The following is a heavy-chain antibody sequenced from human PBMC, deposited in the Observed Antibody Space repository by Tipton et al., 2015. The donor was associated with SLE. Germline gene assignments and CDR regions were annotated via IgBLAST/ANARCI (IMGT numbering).Heavy chain of an antibody. CDR3: ARGGSSGSYYALFDY. CDR1: GGSVSSGSYY. D-gene: IGHD1-26*01. Sequence: TLSLTCTVSGGSVSSGSYYWSWIRQPPGKGLEWIGYIYYSGSTNYNPSLKSRGTISVDTSKNQFSLKLSSVTAADTAVYYCARGGSSGSYYALFDYWGQGTLVTVSS. V-gene: IGHV4-61*01. J-gene: IGHJ4*02. CDR2: IYYSGST.